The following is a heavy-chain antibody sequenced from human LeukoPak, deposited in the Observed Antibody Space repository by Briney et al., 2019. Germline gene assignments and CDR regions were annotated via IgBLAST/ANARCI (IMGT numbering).Heavy chain of an antibody. CDR1: GGSISSSNW. V-gene: IGHV4-4*02. CDR3: ASIRLGTSYGYLNGGFDI. J-gene: IGHJ3*02. Sequence: SETLSLTCAVSGGSISSSNWWSWVRQPPGKGLEWIGEIYHSGSTNYNPSLKSRVTISVDKSKNQFSLKLSSVAAADTALYYWASIRLGTSYGYLNGGFDIWGQGTMVTVSS. CDR2: IYHSGST. D-gene: IGHD5-18*01.